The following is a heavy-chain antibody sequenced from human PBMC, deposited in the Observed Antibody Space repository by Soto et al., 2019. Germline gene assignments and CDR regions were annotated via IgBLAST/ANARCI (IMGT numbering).Heavy chain of an antibody. CDR2: ISSNGADK. D-gene: IGHD2-8*01. CDR1: GFTFSSYG. Sequence: EVELVESGGALVQPGGSLRLSCAASGFTFSSYGMSWVRQAPGKGPEWISYISSNGADKYYADSVKGRFTISRDNARKSMYLQMNSLGADDTAVYYCARKGGQYVLLWYFDYWGQGTLVTVSS. J-gene: IGHJ4*02. V-gene: IGHV3-48*01. CDR3: ARKGGQYVLLWYFDY.